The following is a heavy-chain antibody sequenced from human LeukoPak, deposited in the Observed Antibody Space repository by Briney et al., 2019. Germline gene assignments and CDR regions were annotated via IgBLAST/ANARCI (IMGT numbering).Heavy chain of an antibody. CDR1: GYTFTSYG. D-gene: IGHD6-19*01. Sequence: ASVKVSCKASGYTFTSYGISWVRQAPGQGLEWMGWISAYNGNTNYAQKLQGRVTMTTDTSTSTAYMELRSLRSDDTAVYYCARPRGAVAGIWDDAFDIWGQGTMVTVSS. V-gene: IGHV1-18*01. J-gene: IGHJ3*02. CDR2: ISAYNGNT. CDR3: ARPRGAVAGIWDDAFDI.